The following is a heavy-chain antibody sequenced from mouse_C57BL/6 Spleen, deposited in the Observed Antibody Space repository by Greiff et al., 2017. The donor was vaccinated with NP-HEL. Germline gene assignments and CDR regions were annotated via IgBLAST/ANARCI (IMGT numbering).Heavy chain of an antibody. D-gene: IGHD4-1*01. V-gene: IGHV5-6*02. CDR2: ISSGGSYT. J-gene: IGHJ1*03. CDR3: ARRITGDWYFDV. Sequence: VATISSGGSYTYYPDSVKGRFTISRDNAKNTLYLQMSSLKSEDTAMYYCARRITGDWYFDVWGTGTTVTVSS.